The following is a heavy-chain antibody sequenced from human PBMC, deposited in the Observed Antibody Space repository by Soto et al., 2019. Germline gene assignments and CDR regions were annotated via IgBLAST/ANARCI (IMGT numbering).Heavy chain of an antibody. V-gene: IGHV3-7*05. D-gene: IGHD3-9*01. CDR1: GFTFSSYW. Sequence: PGGSLRLSCAASGFTFSSYWMSWVRQAPWKGLEWVANIKQDGSEKYYVDSVKGRFTISRDNAKNSLYLQMNSLRAEDTAVYYCARTSGDFDWFPHLMTLYYYYGMDVWGQGTTVTVSS. CDR3: ARTSGDFDWFPHLMTLYYYYGMDV. J-gene: IGHJ6*02. CDR2: IKQDGSEK.